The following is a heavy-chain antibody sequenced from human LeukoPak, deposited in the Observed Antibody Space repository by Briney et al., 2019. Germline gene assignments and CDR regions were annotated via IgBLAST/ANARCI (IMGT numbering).Heavy chain of an antibody. J-gene: IGHJ4*02. CDR3: ARELVGATLGYCFDY. CDR1: GGTFSSYA. D-gene: IGHD1-26*01. Sequence: GASVKVSCKASGGTFSSYAISWVRQAPGQGLEWMGGIIPIFGTANYAQKFQGRVTITADESTSTAYMELSSLRSEDTAVYYCARELVGATLGYCFDYWGQGTLVTVSS. CDR2: IIPIFGTA. V-gene: IGHV1-69*13.